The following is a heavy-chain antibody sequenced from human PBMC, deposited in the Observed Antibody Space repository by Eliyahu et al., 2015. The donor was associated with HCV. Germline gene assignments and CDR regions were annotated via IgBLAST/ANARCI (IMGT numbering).Heavy chain of an antibody. CDR1: GYTFTGYX. V-gene: IGHV1-2*04. Sequence: QVQLVQSGAEVKKPGASVKVSCKASGYTFTGYXMHXXRQAPGQGLEWMGWINPNSGGTNXAQKFQGWVTMTRDTSISTAYMELSRLRSDDTAVYYCARGGRSSTSRGLGLGYYYGMDVWGQGTTVTVSS. D-gene: IGHD2-2*01. CDR3: ARGGRSSTSRGLGLGYYYGMDV. J-gene: IGHJ6*02. CDR2: INPNSGGT.